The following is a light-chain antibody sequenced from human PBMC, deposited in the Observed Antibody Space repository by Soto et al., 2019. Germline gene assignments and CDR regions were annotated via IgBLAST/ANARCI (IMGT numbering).Light chain of an antibody. CDR2: EDN. CDR1: SGSIASNY. Sequence: NFMLTQPHSVSESPGKTVTISCTGSSGSIASNYVQCYQQPPGSAPTTVIYEDNQRPSGVPDRFSGSIDSSSNSASLTISGLKTEDEADYYCQSYESSKWVFGGVTKLTVL. J-gene: IGLJ2*01. V-gene: IGLV6-57*02. CDR3: QSYESSKWV.